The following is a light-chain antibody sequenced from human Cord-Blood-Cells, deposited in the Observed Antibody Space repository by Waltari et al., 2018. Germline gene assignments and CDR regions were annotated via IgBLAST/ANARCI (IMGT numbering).Light chain of an antibody. CDR1: QSISSY. CDR2: AAS. CDR3: QQSYCTRT. Sequence: DIQMTQSPSSLSASVGDRVTITCRASQSISSYLNWYQQKPGKAPKLLIYAASSLQSGVPSRFSGSGSGTDFTLTISSLQPEDFATYYCQQSYCTRTVGGGTKVEIK. J-gene: IGKJ4*01. V-gene: IGKV1-39*01.